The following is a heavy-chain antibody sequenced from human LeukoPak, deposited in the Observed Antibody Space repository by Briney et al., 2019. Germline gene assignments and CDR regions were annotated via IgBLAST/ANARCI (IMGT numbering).Heavy chain of an antibody. J-gene: IGHJ5*02. D-gene: IGHD2-21*02. CDR1: GFTFSSFG. CDR3: ASSIVVVTARYNWFDP. Sequence: GGSLRLSCAVSGFTFSSFGMNWVRQAPGKGLEWVSSISSSGNYMYYADSVKGRFTISRDNAKNSLYLQMNSLRAEDTAVYYCASSIVVVTARYNWFDPWGQGTLVTVSS. CDR2: ISSSGNYM. V-gene: IGHV3-21*01.